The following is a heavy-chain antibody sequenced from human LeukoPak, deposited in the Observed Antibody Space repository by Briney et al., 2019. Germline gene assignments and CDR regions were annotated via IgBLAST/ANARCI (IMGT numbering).Heavy chain of an antibody. J-gene: IGHJ4*02. CDR3: ARDRKGATGFAY. D-gene: IGHD1-26*01. CDR1: GYTFTSYG. CDR2: ISAYNGNT. Sequence: ASVKVSCKASGYTFTSYGISWMRQAPGQGLEWMGWISAYNGNTNYAQKLQGRVTMTTDTSTSTAYMELRSLRSDDTAVYYCARDRKGATGFAYWGREPWSPSPQ. V-gene: IGHV1-18*01.